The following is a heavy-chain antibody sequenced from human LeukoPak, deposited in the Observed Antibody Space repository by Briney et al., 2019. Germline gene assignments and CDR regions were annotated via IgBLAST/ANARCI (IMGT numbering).Heavy chain of an antibody. CDR2: VDPEDGET. CDR1: GYTFTDYY. J-gene: IGHJ4*02. CDR3: ATVSIAAAGTDFDY. D-gene: IGHD6-13*01. V-gene: IGHV1-69-2*01. Sequence: APVKVSCKVSGYTFTDYYMHWVQQAPGKGLEWMGLVDPEDGETIYAEKFQGRVTITADTSTDTAYMELSSLRSEDTAVYYCATVSIAAAGTDFDYWGQGTLVTVSS.